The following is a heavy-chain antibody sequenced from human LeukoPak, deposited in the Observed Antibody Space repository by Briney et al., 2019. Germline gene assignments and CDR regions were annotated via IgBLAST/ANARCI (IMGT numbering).Heavy chain of an antibody. CDR1: GFTVSSNY. D-gene: IGHD5-12*01. CDR3: ARDLRGYSGYDSNY. Sequence: PGGSLRLSCAASGFTVSSNYMSWVRQAPGKGLEWVSVIYSGGSTYYADSVKGRFTISRDNSKNTLYLQMNSLRAEDTAVYYCARDLRGYSGYDSNYWGQGTLVTVSS. J-gene: IGHJ4*02. V-gene: IGHV3-53*01. CDR2: IYSGGST.